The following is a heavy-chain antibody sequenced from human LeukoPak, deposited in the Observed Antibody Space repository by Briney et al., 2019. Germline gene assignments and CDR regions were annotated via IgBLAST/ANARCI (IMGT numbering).Heavy chain of an antibody. CDR3: ARDLAPGYDFWSGPLYNWFDP. CDR2: INPSGGST. Sequence: ASVKVSCKASGYTFTSYYMHWVRQAPGQGLEWIGIINPSGGSTSYAEQFQGRVTMTRDTSTSTVYMELSSLRSEDTAVYYCARDLAPGYDFWSGPLYNWFDPWGQGTLVTVSS. D-gene: IGHD3-3*01. CDR1: GYTFTSYY. J-gene: IGHJ5*02. V-gene: IGHV1-46*01.